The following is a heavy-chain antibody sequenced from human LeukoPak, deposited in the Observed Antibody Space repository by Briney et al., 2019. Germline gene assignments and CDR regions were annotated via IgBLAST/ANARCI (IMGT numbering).Heavy chain of an antibody. CDR1: TFTFSGYS. Sequence: PGGSLRLSCAASTFTFSGYSMNWVRQAPGKGLEWVSYIGGSGTARHYADSVRGRFTISRDNAKNSLYLQMNSLRAEDAAVYYCARVTNTQAGFFNYWGQGILVIVSS. CDR3: ARVTNTQAGFFNY. V-gene: IGHV3-48*04. D-gene: IGHD2-15*01. J-gene: IGHJ4*02. CDR2: IGGSGTAR.